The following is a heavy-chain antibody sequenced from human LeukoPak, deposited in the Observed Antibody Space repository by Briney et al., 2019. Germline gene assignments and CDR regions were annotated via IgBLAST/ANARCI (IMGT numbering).Heavy chain of an antibody. J-gene: IGHJ4*02. V-gene: IGHV6-1*01. D-gene: IGHD5-12*01. CDR3: ARDKGGSGYDHLDS. Sequence: SQTLSLTCAISGDSVSTNSAAWNWTRQSPSRGLEWLGRTYYRSKWYNDYAASVKSRITINPDTSKNQFSLQLNSVTPEDTAVYYCARDKGGSGYDHLDSWGQGTLVTVSS. CDR1: GDSVSTNSAA. CDR2: TYYRSKWYN.